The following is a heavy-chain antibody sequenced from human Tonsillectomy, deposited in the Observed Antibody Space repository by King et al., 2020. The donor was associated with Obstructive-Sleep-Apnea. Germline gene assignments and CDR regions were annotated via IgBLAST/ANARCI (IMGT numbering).Heavy chain of an antibody. J-gene: IGHJ6*02. CDR3: ARDQYGSSSLDLLPGNSLRNYYYGLDV. V-gene: IGHV1-18*04. Sequence: QLVQSGAEVKKPGASVKVSCKASDYTFTSYGISWVRQAPGQGLEWMGWISAYNGNTNYAQKLQGRVTMTTDTSTSTAYMELRSLRSDDTAVYYCARDQYGSSSLDLLPGNSLRNYYYGLDVWGRGTTVTVSS. CDR2: ISAYNGNT. D-gene: IGHD1-26*01. CDR1: DYTFTSYG.